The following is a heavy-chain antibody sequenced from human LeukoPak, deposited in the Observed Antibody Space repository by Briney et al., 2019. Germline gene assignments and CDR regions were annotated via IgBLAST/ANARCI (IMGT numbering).Heavy chain of an antibody. J-gene: IGHJ3*01. Sequence: GGSLRLSCAVSGFTFSGFWMSWSRQAPGKGLEWVASINSDGSEGYYADVVKGRFTISRDNAKNSLYLQINSLRAEDRAVYYCARSSYSSSSSVWGQGTMVTVSS. CDR1: GFTFSGFW. CDR2: INSDGSEG. V-gene: IGHV3-7*03. CDR3: ARSSYSSSSSV. D-gene: IGHD6-6*01.